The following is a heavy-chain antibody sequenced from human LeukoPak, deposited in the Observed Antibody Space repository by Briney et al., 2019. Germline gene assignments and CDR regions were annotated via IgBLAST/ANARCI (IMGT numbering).Heavy chain of an antibody. CDR1: GGSISSSNR. J-gene: IGHJ4*02. D-gene: IGHD5-12*01. V-gene: IGHV4-4*02. CDR3: ARQSQHSGYQAPDS. Sequence: PSGTLSLTCAVSGGSISSSNRWSWVRQPPGKGLEWIGYISYSGSTNCNPSLKSRVTISVDTSKNQFSLKLSSVTAADTAVYYCARQSQHSGYQAPDSWGQGTLVTVSS. CDR2: ISYSGST.